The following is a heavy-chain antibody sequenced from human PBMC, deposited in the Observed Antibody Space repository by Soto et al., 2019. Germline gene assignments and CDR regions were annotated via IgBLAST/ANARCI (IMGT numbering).Heavy chain of an antibody. V-gene: IGHV3-23*01. D-gene: IGHD6-6*01. Sequence: EVQLLESGGGLVQPGESLRLSCAASGFTFSSDAMSWVRQAPGNGLEWVSVISGSDVSTYYADSLKGRFTISRDNSTNTLYPQMTRLPAEDTAVSYCAKRSSSSTLHYWGQGTLVTVSS. CDR2: ISGSDVST. CDR3: AKRSSSSTLHY. J-gene: IGHJ4*02. CDR1: GFTFSSDA.